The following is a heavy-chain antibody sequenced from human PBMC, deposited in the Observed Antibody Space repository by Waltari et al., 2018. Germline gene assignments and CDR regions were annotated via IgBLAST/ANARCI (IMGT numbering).Heavy chain of an antibody. CDR2: ISSSSSTI. D-gene: IGHD1-7*01. CDR3: ARDENNWNYDDYFDY. CDR1: GFTFSSYS. J-gene: IGHJ4*02. V-gene: IGHV3-48*04. Sequence: EVQLVESGGGLVQPGGSLRLSCAASGFTFSSYSMNWVRQAPGKGLEWVSYISSSSSTIYYADSVKGRFTISRDNANNSLYLQMNSLRAEDTAVYYCARDENNWNYDDYFDYWGQGTLVTVSS.